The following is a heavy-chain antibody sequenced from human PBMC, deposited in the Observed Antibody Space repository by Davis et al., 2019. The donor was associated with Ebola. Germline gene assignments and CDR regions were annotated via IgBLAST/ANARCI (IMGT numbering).Heavy chain of an antibody. CDR3: ARASYSSGFCYFDY. Sequence: SETLSLTCTVSGYSLSSGYFWGWIRQPPGKGPEWLGSLFHSGSTRYNPSLKSRVTISVDTSKNQFSLKLSSVTAADTAVYYCARASYSSGFCYFDYWAREPWSPSPQ. CDR1: GYSLSSGYF. CDR2: LFHSGST. V-gene: IGHV4-38-2*02. J-gene: IGHJ4*02. D-gene: IGHD6-19*01.